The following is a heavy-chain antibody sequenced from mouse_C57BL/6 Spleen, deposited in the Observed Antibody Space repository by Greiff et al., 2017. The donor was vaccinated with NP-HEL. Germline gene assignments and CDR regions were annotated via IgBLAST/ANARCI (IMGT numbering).Heavy chain of an antibody. CDR2: IHPNSGST. CDR1: GYTFTSYW. J-gene: IGHJ4*01. V-gene: IGHV1-64*01. Sequence: QVQLQQPGAELVKPGASVKLSCKASGYTFTSYWMHWVKQRPGQGLEWIGMIHPNSGSTNYNEKFKSKATLTVAKSSSTAYMQLSSLTSEDSAVYDCARSRGDDYAMDYWGQGTSVTVSS. CDR3: ARSRGDDYAMDY. D-gene: IGHD3-3*01.